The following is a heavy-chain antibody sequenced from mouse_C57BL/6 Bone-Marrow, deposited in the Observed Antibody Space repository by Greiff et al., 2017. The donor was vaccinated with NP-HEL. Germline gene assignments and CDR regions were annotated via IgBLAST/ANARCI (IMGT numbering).Heavy chain of an antibody. J-gene: IGHJ3*01. CDR3: ARRGLRRAWFAY. CDR2: IDPANGNT. Sequence: EVKLVESVAELVRPGASVKLSCTASGFNIKNTYMHWVQQRPEQGLEWIGRIDPANGNTKYAPKFQGKATITADTSSNTAYLQLSSLTSEDTAIDYCARRGLRRAWFAYWGQGTLVTVSA. CDR1: GFNIKNTY. V-gene: IGHV14-3*01. D-gene: IGHD2-4*01.